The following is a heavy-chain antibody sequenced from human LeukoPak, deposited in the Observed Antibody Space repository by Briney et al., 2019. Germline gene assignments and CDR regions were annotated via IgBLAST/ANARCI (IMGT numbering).Heavy chain of an antibody. CDR3: ARDSKAGAGRGPNHLFFMDV. Sequence: PSETLSLTCTVSGGSISSYYWSWIRQPAGKGLEWIGRIYTSGSTNYNPSLKSRVTMSVDTFKNQFSLKLSSVTAADTAVYYCARDSKAGAGRGPNHLFFMDVWGKGTTVNVP. CDR2: IYTSGST. CDR1: GGSISSYY. J-gene: IGHJ6*03. D-gene: IGHD6-19*01. V-gene: IGHV4-4*07.